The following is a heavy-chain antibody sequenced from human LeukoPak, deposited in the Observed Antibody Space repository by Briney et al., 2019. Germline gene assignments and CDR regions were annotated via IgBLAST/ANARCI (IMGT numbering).Heavy chain of an antibody. CDR1: GGCISSGGYS. CDR3: ARVIQLWYFDY. V-gene: IGHV4-30-2*01. CDR2: IYHSGST. Sequence: SQTLSLTCAVSGGCISSGGYSWSWIRQPPGKGLEWIGYIYHSGSTYYNPSLKSRVTISVDRSKNQFSLKLSSVTAADTAVYYCARVIQLWYFDYWGQGTLVTVSS. D-gene: IGHD5-18*01. J-gene: IGHJ4*02.